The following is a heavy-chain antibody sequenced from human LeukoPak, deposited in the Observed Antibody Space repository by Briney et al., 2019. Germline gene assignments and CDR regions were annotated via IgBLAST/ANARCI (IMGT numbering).Heavy chain of an antibody. CDR1: GHTFTSYG. V-gene: IGHV1-18*01. Sequence: GSSAKVSCKASGHTFTSYGISWVRQAPGQGLEWMGWISAYNGNTNYAQKLQGRVTMTTDTSTSTAYMELRSLRSDDTAVYYCARGHVLGYCSTTSCRNWFHPWDQGTLVTVSS. CDR3: ARGHVLGYCSTTSCRNWFHP. J-gene: IGHJ5*02. D-gene: IGHD2-2*01. CDR2: ISAYNGNT.